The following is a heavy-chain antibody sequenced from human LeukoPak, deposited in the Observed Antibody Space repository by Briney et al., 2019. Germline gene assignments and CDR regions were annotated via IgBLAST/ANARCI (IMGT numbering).Heavy chain of an antibody. CDR2: IYHSGST. J-gene: IGHJ4*02. D-gene: IGHD3-3*01. CDR1: GYSISSGYY. CDR3: ARRYDFWSGYYGRGHFDY. V-gene: IGHV4-38-2*02. Sequence: SETLSLTCTVSGYSISSGYYWGWIRQPPGKGLEWIGSIYHSGSTYYNPSLKSRVTISVDTSKNQFSLKLSSVTAADTAVYYCARRYDFWSGYYGRGHFDYWGQGTLVTVSS.